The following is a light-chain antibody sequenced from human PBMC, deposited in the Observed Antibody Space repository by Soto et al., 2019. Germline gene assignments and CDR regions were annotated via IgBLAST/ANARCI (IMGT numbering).Light chain of an antibody. V-gene: IGKV1-9*01. CDR3: QQLNSYPLT. CDR1: QDISDY. J-gene: IGKJ4*01. Sequence: DIQLTQSPSFLSASVGDRVTITCRPSQDISDYLAWYQQRPGKAPKLLIYAASTLQSGVPSRFSGSGSGTEFTLTISSLQPEDFATYSCQQLNSYPLTFGGGTKVDIK. CDR2: AAS.